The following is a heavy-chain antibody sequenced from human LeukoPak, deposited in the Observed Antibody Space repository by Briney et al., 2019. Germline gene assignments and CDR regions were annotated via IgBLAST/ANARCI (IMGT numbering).Heavy chain of an antibody. CDR2: LNPNSGNT. Sequence: ASVKVSCKASGYTFTGYDINWVRQATGQGLEWMGWLNPNSGNTGYAQKFQGRVTMTTDTSTSTAYMELRSLRSDDTAVYYCARMSGYDPLDYWGQGTLVTVSS. V-gene: IGHV1-8*02. CDR1: GYTFTGYD. CDR3: ARMSGYDPLDY. J-gene: IGHJ4*02. D-gene: IGHD5-12*01.